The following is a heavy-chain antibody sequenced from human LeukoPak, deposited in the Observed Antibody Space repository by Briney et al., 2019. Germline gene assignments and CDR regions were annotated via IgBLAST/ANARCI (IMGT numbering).Heavy chain of an antibody. D-gene: IGHD5-12*01. V-gene: IGHV4-34*01. CDR1: GGSFSGYY. CDR2: INHSGST. CDR3: ARVPDMVATRLIQYYFDY. Sequence: SETLSLTCAVYGGSFSGYYWSWIRQPPGKGLEWIGEINHSGSTNYNPSLKSRVTISVDTSKNQFSLKLSSVTAADTAVYYCARVPDMVATRLIQYYFDYWGQGTLVTVSS. J-gene: IGHJ4*02.